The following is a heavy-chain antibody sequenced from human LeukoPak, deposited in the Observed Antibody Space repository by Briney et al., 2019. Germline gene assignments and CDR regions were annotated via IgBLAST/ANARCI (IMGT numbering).Heavy chain of an antibody. J-gene: IGHJ4*02. CDR1: GFTFSNAW. CDR2: IKSKTDGGTT. D-gene: IGHD3-10*01. Sequence: GGSLRLSCAASGFTFSNAWMSWVRQAPGKGLEWVGRIKSKTDGGTTDYAAPVKGRFTISRDDSKNTLYLQMNSLKTEDTAMYYCTTVFRGVIISGFDYWGQGTLVTVSS. CDR3: TTVFRGVIISGFDY. V-gene: IGHV3-15*01.